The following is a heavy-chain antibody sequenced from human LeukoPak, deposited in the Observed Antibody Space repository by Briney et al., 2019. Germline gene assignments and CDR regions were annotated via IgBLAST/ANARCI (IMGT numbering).Heavy chain of an antibody. CDR3: ARDVERLAQMPYYFDY. CDR2: ISSSSSYI. V-gene: IGHV3-21*01. D-gene: IGHD1-1*01. CDR1: GFTFSHYG. Sequence: GGSLRLSCAAAGFTFSHYGMHWVRQAPGKGLEWVSSISSSSSYIYYADSVKGRFTISRDNAKNSLYLQMNSLRAEDTAVYYCARDVERLAQMPYYFDYWGQGTLVTVSS. J-gene: IGHJ4*02.